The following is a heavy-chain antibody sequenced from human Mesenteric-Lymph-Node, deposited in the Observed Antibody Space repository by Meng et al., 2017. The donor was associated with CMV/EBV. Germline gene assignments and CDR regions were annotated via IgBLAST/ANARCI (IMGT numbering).Heavy chain of an antibody. Sequence: TCAVSGGSISSKSWWSWVRQPPGKGLEWIGEIYHSGSTNYNPSLKSRVIISVDKSKNQFSLKVSSVTAADTAVYYCASWSAANWFDPWGQGTLVTVSS. D-gene: IGHD6-13*01. V-gene: IGHV4-4*02. CDR1: GGSISSKSW. CDR2: IYHSGST. CDR3: ASWSAANWFDP. J-gene: IGHJ5*02.